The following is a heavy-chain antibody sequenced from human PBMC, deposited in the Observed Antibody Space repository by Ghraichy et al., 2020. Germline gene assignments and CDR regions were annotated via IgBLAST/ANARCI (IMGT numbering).Heavy chain of an antibody. V-gene: IGHV1-2*02. CDR3: ARSRRAVTQPDYYGMDV. CDR2: INPNSGGT. CDR1: GYTFTGYY. J-gene: IGHJ6*02. Sequence: ASVKVSCKASGYTFTGYYMHWVRQAPGQGLEWMGWINPNSGGTNYAQKFQGRVTMTRDTSISTAYMELSRLRSDDTAVYYCARSRRAVTQPDYYGMDVWGQGTTVTVSS. D-gene: IGHD4-17*01.